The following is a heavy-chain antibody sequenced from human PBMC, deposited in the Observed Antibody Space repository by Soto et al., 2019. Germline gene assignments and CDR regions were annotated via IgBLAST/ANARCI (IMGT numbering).Heavy chain of an antibody. CDR2: IYYTGTT. D-gene: IGHD3-10*01. J-gene: IGHJ5*02. CDR1: GGSISGYY. V-gene: IGHV4-59*01. CDR3: ARMTWHYSGWFDP. Sequence: QVQLQESGPGLVKPSESLSLTCTVSGGSISGYYWCCFRQPPGQVLEWIGHIYYTGTTYYNPSLKSRVSVSVDTSKNQFSLKGASVTAADTAVYYCARMTWHYSGWFDPWGQVNMVTVSS.